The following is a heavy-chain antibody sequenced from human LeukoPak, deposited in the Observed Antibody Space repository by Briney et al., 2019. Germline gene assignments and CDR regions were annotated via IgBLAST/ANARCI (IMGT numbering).Heavy chain of an antibody. CDR2: INSDGTGT. V-gene: IGHV3-74*03. Sequence: PGGSLTLTRAASGFTFSSYRMHWVRQAPGKGPVWVSRINSDGTGTMYADSVKGRFTISRDNAKNTLYLQMNSLRAEDTAVYYCAKHPAFDIWGPRTMVSVSS. CDR1: GFTFSSYR. J-gene: IGHJ3*02. CDR3: AKHPAFDI.